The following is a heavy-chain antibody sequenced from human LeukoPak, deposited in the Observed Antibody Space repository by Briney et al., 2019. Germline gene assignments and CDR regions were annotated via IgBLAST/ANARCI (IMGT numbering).Heavy chain of an antibody. J-gene: IGHJ4*02. CDR1: GITFSRYW. CDR2: IKHDGGSA. D-gene: IGHD3-22*01. Sequence: GGSLRLSCAASGITFSRYWMSWVRQAPGKGLEWVANIKHDGGSAYYMDSVKGRFTISRDNAKNSLYLQMNSLRDEDTAVYYCARDRAYYYDSSGYYYFDHWGQGTLVTVSS. V-gene: IGHV3-7*03. CDR3: ARDRAYYYDSSGYYYFDH.